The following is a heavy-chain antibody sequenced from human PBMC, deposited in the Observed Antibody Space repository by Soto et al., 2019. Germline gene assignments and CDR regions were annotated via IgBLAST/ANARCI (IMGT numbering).Heavy chain of an antibody. V-gene: IGHV1-18*01. J-gene: IGHJ4*02. CDR2: ISAYNGNT. CDR1: GYTFTSYG. Sequence: ASVKVSCNASGYTFTSYGISWVRQAPGQGLEWMGWISAYNGNTNYAQKLQGRVTITTDTSTSTAYMELRSLRSDDTAVYYCARDDLEVGYQYWVQGTLVTVSS. D-gene: IGHD2-15*01. CDR3: ARDDLEVGYQY.